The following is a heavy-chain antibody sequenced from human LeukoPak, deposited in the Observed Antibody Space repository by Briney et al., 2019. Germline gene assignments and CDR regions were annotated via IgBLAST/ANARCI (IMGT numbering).Heavy chain of an antibody. V-gene: IGHV3-23*01. Sequence: PGGSLRLSCAASGFTFSSFAMSWVRQAPGKGLEWVSAITGSGASTNYADSVKGRFTISRDNSKNTIYLQMNSLRAEDTAIYYCAKRSSTSSGYFDFWGRGTLVTVSS. CDR3: AKRSSTSSGYFDF. J-gene: IGHJ4*02. CDR1: GFTFSSFA. D-gene: IGHD3-22*01. CDR2: ITGSGAST.